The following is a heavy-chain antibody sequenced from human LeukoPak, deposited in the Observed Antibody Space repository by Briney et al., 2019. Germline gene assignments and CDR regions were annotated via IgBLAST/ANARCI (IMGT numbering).Heavy chain of an antibody. CDR2: INHSRST. V-gene: IGHV4-34*01. J-gene: IGHJ6*02. CDR1: GGSFSGYY. CDR3: ARVYLNYYYGMDV. Sequence: SETLSLTCAVYGGSFSGYYWSWIRQPPGKGLEWIGEINHSRSTNYNPSLKSRVTISVDTSKNQFSLKLSSVTAADTAVYYCARVYLNYYYGMDVWGQGTTVTVSS.